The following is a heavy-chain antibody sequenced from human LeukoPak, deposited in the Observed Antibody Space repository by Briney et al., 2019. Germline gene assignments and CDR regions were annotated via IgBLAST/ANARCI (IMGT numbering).Heavy chain of an antibody. CDR2: VNANSGNT. V-gene: IGHV1-8*01. Sequence: ASVTVSCKASGYTFKHYDSNWVRQAAGQRREWVGWVNANSGNTGYAQKFQGRVTMTRNTSISTVYMEVNSLTSEDTAVYYCARAPTSVPNYRLDSWGQGTLVAVSS. CDR3: ARAPTSVPNYRLDS. CDR1: GYTFKHYD. D-gene: IGHD3-16*02. J-gene: IGHJ4*02.